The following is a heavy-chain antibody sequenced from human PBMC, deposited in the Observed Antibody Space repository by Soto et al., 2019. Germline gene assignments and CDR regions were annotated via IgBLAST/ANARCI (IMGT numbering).Heavy chain of an antibody. Sequence: KTSETLSLTCNVSGGSISGDSYFWGWIRQPPGKGLEWIGNMSFLGNTYYNPSLKSRVSVVVDTSKNQFSLRLSSMTAADTAVYYCVRHVWEFSGPGSYDFFDSWGRGIMVTVSS. CDR3: VRHVWEFSGPGSYDFFDS. D-gene: IGHD3-10*01. CDR2: MSFLGNT. V-gene: IGHV4-39*01. J-gene: IGHJ4*02. CDR1: GGSISGDSYF.